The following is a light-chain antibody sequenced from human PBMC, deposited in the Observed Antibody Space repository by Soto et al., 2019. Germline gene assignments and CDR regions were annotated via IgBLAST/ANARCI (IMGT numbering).Light chain of an antibody. CDR2: DVS. Sequence: QSVLTQPASVSGSPVQSITISCTGTSSDIGAYNYVSWYQQHPPKAPKLIIYDVSKRPSGVSSRFSGSKSGNTASLTISGLQAEDEADYYCYSYTTTSTYVFGTGTKLTVL. J-gene: IGLJ1*01. V-gene: IGLV2-14*03. CDR3: YSYTTTSTYV. CDR1: SSDIGAYNY.